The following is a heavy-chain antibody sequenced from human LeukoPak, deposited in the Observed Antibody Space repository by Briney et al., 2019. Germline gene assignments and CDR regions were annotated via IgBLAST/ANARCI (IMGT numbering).Heavy chain of an antibody. J-gene: IGHJ4*02. CDR1: GFTFSDYS. Sequence: GGSLRLSCAASGFTFSDYSMNWVRQAPGKGLEWVSSISTSSTYIYYADSVKGRFTISRDNAQNSLYLQLNSLRAEDTAVYYCARDSSGPGAFDYWGQGTLVTVSS. D-gene: IGHD6-19*01. V-gene: IGHV3-21*01. CDR2: ISTSSTYI. CDR3: ARDSSGPGAFDY.